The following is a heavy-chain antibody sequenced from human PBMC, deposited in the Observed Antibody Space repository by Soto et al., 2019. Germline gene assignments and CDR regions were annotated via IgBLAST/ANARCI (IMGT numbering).Heavy chain of an antibody. V-gene: IGHV4-34*01. Sequence: KPSETLSLTCAVYGGSVNGYYWNWMRQPPGKGLEWIGEINHTGGTHYNPSLKSRVTMSVDTSKNQFSLRLSSVTAADTAIYYCATRITVFGLLIPPFDPWGQGTQVTVSS. CDR2: INHTGGT. J-gene: IGHJ5*02. CDR3: ATRITVFGLLIPPFDP. CDR1: GGSVNGYY. D-gene: IGHD3-3*01.